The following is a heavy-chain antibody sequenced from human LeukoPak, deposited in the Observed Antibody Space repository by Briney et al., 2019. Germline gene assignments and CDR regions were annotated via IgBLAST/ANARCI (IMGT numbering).Heavy chain of an antibody. Sequence: ASVKVSCKASGYTFTGYHMHWARQAPGQGLEWMGWINPNSGGTNYAQKFQGWVTMIRDTSISTAYMELSRLRSDDTAVYYCARGGDIVATVVVVAATHGAFDIWGQGTMVTVSS. D-gene: IGHD2-15*01. V-gene: IGHV1-2*04. CDR2: INPNSGGT. CDR3: ARGGDIVATVVVVAATHGAFDI. J-gene: IGHJ3*02. CDR1: GYTFTGYH.